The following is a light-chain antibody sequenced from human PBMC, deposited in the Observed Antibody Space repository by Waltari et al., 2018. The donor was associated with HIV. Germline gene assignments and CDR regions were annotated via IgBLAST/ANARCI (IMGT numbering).Light chain of an antibody. CDR3: ATWDDSLIWV. V-gene: IGLV1-47*01. Sequence: QPVLTQPPSASGTPGHGVTISCSGSNSNIGTNSVYWYQHIPGMAPKLLIYRNNRRLAGIPDRFSGSRSGTSASLAISGLRSEDEADYYCATWDDSLIWVFGGGTKLTVL. J-gene: IGLJ3*02. CDR1: NSNIGTNS. CDR2: RNN.